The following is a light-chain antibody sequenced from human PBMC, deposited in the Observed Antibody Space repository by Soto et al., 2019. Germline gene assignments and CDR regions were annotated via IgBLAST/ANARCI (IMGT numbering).Light chain of an antibody. J-gene: IGKJ2*01. CDR2: AAS. Sequence: DIQMTQSPSSLSASVGDRVTITCRSSQSVSSCLDWYQQKPGKAPKLLIYAASNLQCGVPSRFSGSGSGNDLHLTISSLQPEDCATYYCQPSYSTPQTFGQGTKRAIK. CDR1: QSVSSC. CDR3: QPSYSTPQT. V-gene: IGKV1-39*01.